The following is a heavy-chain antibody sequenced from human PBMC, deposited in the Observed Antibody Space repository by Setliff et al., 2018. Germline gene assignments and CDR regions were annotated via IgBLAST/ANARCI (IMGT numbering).Heavy chain of an antibody. Sequence: GSLRLSCAASRITFSSFAMHWVRQAPGKGLEWVGFIRFDGTIKYYAESVKGRFTISRDNSKNTLYLEMNSLRSEDTGIYYCAKDNIWSLDDWGQGTLVTVSS. CDR3: AKDNIWSLDD. CDR1: RITFSSFA. V-gene: IGHV3-30*02. D-gene: IGHD2-8*02. CDR2: IRFDGTIK. J-gene: IGHJ1*01.